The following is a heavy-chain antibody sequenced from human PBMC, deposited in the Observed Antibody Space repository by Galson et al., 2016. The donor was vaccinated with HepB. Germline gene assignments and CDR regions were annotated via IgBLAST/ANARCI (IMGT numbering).Heavy chain of an antibody. V-gene: IGHV4-31*03. J-gene: IGHJ5*02. Sequence: TLSLTCSVSGGSIGSGNHYWNWIRQHPGKGLEYIGYISYTGSTYYNLPPKSRVTISVDTSKNQSSLKLSFLTAADTAVYYCAREGLTYPHWFDPWGQGIMVTVSS. CDR3: AREGLTYPHWFDP. D-gene: IGHD1-20*01. CDR2: ISYTGST. CDR1: GGSIGSGNHY.